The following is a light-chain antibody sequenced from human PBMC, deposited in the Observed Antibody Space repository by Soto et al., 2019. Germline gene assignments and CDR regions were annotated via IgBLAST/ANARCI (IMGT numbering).Light chain of an antibody. Sequence: DIEMTQSPSSLSASLGYRVTITCRASQNIITFLNWYQQKPGQAPKFLIYAASSLQSGVPSRFSGRGSGTDFTLTITSLQPEDFATYFCQQGYSTPPITFGQGTRLEIK. CDR3: QQGYSTPPIT. V-gene: IGKV1-39*01. CDR2: AAS. J-gene: IGKJ5*01. CDR1: QNIITF.